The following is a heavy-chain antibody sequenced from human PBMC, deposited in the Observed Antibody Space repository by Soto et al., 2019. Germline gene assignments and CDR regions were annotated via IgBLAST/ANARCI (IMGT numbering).Heavy chain of an antibody. D-gene: IGHD3-3*01. CDR2: IYYNGST. J-gene: IGHJ4*02. CDR1: GGSISSSSYY. CDR3: ARCYNVWSGYFNF. Sequence: SETLSLTCTVSGGSISSSSYYWGWIRQPPGKGLEWIGSIYYNGSTYYNPSLKSRVTISVDTSKNQFSLKMSSVTAADTAVYFCARCYNVWSGYFNFWGQGTLVTVSS. V-gene: IGHV4-39*01.